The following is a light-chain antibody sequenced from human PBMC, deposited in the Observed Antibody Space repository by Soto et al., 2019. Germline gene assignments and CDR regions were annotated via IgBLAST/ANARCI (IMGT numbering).Light chain of an antibody. CDR3: QQSYSPPLT. J-gene: IGKJ4*01. CDR1: QTVFYGINKKNY. CDR2: WAS. Sequence: DIVMTQSPDSLAVSLGEMATMHCKSSQTVFYGINKKNYLAWYQHKPGQPPKLLIYWASTRESGVPDRFSGSGSGTDFTLTINSLQAEDVAVYYCQQSYSPPLTFGGGTKVEIK. V-gene: IGKV4-1*01.